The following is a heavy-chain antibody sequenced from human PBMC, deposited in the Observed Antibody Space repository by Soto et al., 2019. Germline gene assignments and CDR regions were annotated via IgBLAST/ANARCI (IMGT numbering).Heavy chain of an antibody. Sequence: PSETLSLTCTVSGGSISSYYWSWIRQPPGKGLEWIGYIYYSGSTNYNPSLKSRVTISVDTSKNQFSLKLSSVTAADTAVYYCARQGGYCSSTSCSYYYYYYMDVWGKGTTVTVSS. D-gene: IGHD2-2*01. CDR1: GGSISSYY. J-gene: IGHJ6*03. CDR3: ARQGGYCSSTSCSYYYYYYMDV. V-gene: IGHV4-59*08. CDR2: IYYSGST.